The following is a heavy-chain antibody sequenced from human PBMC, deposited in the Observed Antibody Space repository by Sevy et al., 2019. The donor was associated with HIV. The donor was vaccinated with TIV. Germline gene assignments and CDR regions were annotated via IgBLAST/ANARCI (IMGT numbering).Heavy chain of an antibody. CDR2: ISGSGGST. Sequence: GGSLRLSCAASGFTFSSYAMSWVRQAPGKGLEWVSAISGSGGSTYYADCLKGQFTLSRDNSKNTLYLQMNILRAEDTAVYYCAKDAFYGDYVNYYYYYMDVWGKGTTVTVSS. D-gene: IGHD4-17*01. V-gene: IGHV3-23*01. J-gene: IGHJ6*03. CDR1: GFTFSSYA. CDR3: AKDAFYGDYVNYYYYYMDV.